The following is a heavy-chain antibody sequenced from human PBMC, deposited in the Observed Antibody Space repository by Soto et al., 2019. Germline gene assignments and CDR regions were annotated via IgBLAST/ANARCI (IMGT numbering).Heavy chain of an antibody. J-gene: IGHJ4*02. D-gene: IGHD5-12*01. V-gene: IGHV3-33*01. CDR1: GFTFSSYG. CDR3: ARDLGLEMATITELED. Sequence: QVQLVESGGGVVQPGRSLRLSCAASGFTFSSYGMHWVRQAPGKGLEWVAVIWYDGSNKYYADSVKGRFTISRDNSKNTLYLQMNSLRAEDTAVYYCARDLGLEMATITELEDWGQGTLVTVSS. CDR2: IWYDGSNK.